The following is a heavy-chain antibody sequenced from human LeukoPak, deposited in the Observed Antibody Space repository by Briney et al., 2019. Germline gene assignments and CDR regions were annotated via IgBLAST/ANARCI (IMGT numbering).Heavy chain of an antibody. CDR1: GGSISSGDYS. V-gene: IGHV4-30-2*01. Sequence: SQTLSLTCAVSGGSISSGDYSWSWIRQPPGKGLEWIGYIYHTGSTFYNPSLKSRVTISVDRSKNQFSLKLSSVTAADTAMYYCARRGRISPIPFDYWGQGTLVTVSS. CDR2: IYHTGST. D-gene: IGHD1-14*01. CDR3: ARRGRISPIPFDY. J-gene: IGHJ4*02.